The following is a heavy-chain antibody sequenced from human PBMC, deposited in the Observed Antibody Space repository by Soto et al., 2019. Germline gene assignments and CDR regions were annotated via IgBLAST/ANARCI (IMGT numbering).Heavy chain of an antibody. CDR1: GLTFSNFA. Sequence: GGSLRLSCEVSGLTFSNFAMSWVRQAPGKGLEWASAIGGSSGTTFYADSVKGRFTISKDYAKNMLYLQMNSLRAEDTAVYYCAKFKGSNWNYVFDYWGQGAPVTVSS. V-gene: IGHV3-23*01. CDR3: AKFKGSNWNYVFDY. D-gene: IGHD1-7*01. J-gene: IGHJ4*02. CDR2: IGGSSGTT.